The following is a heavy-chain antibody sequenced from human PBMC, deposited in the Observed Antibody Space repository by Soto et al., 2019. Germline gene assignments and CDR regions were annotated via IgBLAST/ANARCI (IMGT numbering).Heavy chain of an antibody. D-gene: IGHD1-1*01. CDR2: ISAYNGNT. J-gene: IGHJ2*01. V-gene: IGHV1-18*01. CDR3: ARALYAPLSNDNWYFDL. Sequence: ASVKVSCKASGYTFTSYVISWVRQAPGQGLEWMGWISAYNGNTNYAQKLQGRVTMTTDTSTSTAYMELRSLRSDDTAVYYCARALYAPLSNDNWYFDLWGRGTLVSVSS. CDR1: GYTFTSYV.